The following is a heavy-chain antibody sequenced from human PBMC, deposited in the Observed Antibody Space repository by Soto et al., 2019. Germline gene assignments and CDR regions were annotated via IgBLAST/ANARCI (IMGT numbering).Heavy chain of an antibody. Sequence: SVKVSCKASGGTFSSYAISWVRQAPGQGLEWMGGIIPIFGTANYAQKFQGRVTITADESTSTAYMELSSLRAEDRAVYYCAKDHGFDEFQLLYYSYYGLDVWGQGTTVTVSS. V-gene: IGHV1-69*13. CDR3: AKDHGFDEFQLLYYSYYGLDV. J-gene: IGHJ6*02. CDR1: GGTFSSYA. CDR2: IIPIFGTA. D-gene: IGHD2-2*02.